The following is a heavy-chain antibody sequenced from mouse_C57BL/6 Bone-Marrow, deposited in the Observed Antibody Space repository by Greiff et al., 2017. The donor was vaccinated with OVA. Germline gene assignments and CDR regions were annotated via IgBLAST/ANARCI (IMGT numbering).Heavy chain of an antibody. D-gene: IGHD1-1*02. V-gene: IGHV1-81*01. CDR2: IYPRSGNT. Sequence: QVQLKESGAELARPGASVKLSCKASGYTFTSSGISWVKQRTGQGLEWIGEIYPRSGNTYYNEKFKGKATLTADKSSSTAYMELRSLTSEDSAVYFCARKDVLWPYYFDYWGQGTTLTVSS. CDR1: GYTFTSSG. J-gene: IGHJ2*01. CDR3: ARKDVLWPYYFDY.